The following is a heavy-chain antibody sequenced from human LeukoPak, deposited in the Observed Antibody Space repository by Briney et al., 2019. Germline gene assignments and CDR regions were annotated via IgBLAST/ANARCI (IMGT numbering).Heavy chain of an antibody. CDR3: ARDPRSSWYDY. Sequence: TSETLSLTCTVSGGSISSYYWSWIRQPAGKGLEWIGRIYTSGSTNYNPSLESRVTMSVDTSKNQFSLKLSSVTAADTAVYYCARDPRSSWYDYWGQGTLVTVSS. CDR2: IYTSGST. CDR1: GGSISSYY. V-gene: IGHV4-4*07. D-gene: IGHD6-13*01. J-gene: IGHJ4*02.